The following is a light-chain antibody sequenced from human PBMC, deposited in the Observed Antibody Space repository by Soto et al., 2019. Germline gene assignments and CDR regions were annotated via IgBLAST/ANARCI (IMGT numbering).Light chain of an antibody. CDR2: DNN. CDR1: ISNIGSYP. CDR3: AAWDGSMNGPI. Sequence: QSVLTQPPSASGTPGQRVTISCSGSISNIGSYPVNWYQQLPGTAPKLLIYDNNRRPSWVPDRLSGSKSGTSASLAISGLQSEDEADYYCAAWDGSMNGPIFGGGTKVTVL. V-gene: IGLV1-44*01. J-gene: IGLJ2*01.